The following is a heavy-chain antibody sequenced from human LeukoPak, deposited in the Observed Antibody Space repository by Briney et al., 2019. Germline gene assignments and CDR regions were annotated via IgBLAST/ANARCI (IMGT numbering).Heavy chain of an antibody. V-gene: IGHV3-53*01. CDR3: ARGGVVVPFDY. CDR2: IYSGGST. Sequence: GGSLRLSCAASGFTVSSNYMSWVRQAPGKGLEWVSVIYSGGSTYYADSVKGRFTISRDNSKNTLYLQMYSLRAEDTAVYYCARGGVVVPFDYWGQGTLVTVSS. D-gene: IGHD3-22*01. J-gene: IGHJ4*02. CDR1: GFTVSSNY.